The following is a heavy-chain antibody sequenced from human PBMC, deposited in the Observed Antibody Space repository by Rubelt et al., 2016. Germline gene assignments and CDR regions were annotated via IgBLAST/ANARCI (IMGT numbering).Heavy chain of an antibody. CDR3: ARDLYSGSYGEGY. CDR1: GFTLSSYW. Sequence: GSGGGLVQPGGSLRLSCAASGFTLSSYWMSWVRQAPGKGLEWVANIQKDGSQKNYVDSVQGRFTISRDNAKNSLYLQMNSLRAEDTAVYYCARDLYSGSYGEGYWGQGTLVTVSS. D-gene: IGHD1-26*01. V-gene: IGHV3-7*03. CDR2: IQKDGSQK. J-gene: IGHJ4*02.